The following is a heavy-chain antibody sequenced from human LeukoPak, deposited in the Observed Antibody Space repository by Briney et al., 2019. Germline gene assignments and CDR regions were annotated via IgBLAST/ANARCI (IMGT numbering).Heavy chain of an antibody. J-gene: IGHJ3*02. V-gene: IGHV4-59*01. CDR1: GGSMNSYH. CDR2: VYYSGST. Sequence: ETLSLTCTVSGGSMNSYHWSWFRQPPGKGLEWIGYVYYSGSTKYNPSLKSRVIISVDTSKNQFSLKLSSVTAADTAVYYCARDFKDAFDIWGQGTMVIVSS. CDR3: ARDFKDAFDI.